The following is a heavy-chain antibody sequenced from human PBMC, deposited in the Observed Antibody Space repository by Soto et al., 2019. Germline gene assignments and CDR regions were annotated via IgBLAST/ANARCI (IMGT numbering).Heavy chain of an antibody. V-gene: IGHV1-69*06. CDR2: IIPIFGTA. CDR1: GGTFSSYA. Sequence: GASVKVSCKASGGTFSSYAISWVRQAPGQGLEWMGGIIPIFGTANYAQKFQGRVTITADKSTSTAYMELSSLRSEDTAVYYCARDVRVVVVAADNWFDPWGQGTLVTVSS. J-gene: IGHJ5*02. D-gene: IGHD2-15*01. CDR3: ARDVRVVVVAADNWFDP.